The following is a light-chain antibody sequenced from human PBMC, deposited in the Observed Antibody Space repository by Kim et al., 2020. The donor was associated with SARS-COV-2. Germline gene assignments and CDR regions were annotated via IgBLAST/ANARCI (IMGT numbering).Light chain of an antibody. CDR3: GADHGSGSNFVV. CDR1: SGYSNYK. CDR2: VGTGGIVG. Sequence: LTCTPSSGYSNYKVDWYQQRPGKGPRFVMRVGTGGIVGSKGDGIPDRFSVLGSGLNRYLTIKNIQEEDESDYHCGADHGSGSNFVVFGGGTKLTVL. J-gene: IGLJ2*01. V-gene: IGLV9-49*01.